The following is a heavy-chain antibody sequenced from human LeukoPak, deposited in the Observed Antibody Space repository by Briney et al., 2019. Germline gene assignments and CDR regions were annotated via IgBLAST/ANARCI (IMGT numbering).Heavy chain of an antibody. CDR2: RYYSGGT. Sequence: SETLSLTCTVSGGSVTSGTYYWSWIRQPPGKGLEWIGYRYYSGGTNYNPSLKSRVTISVDKSKNQFSLKLSSVTAADTAVYYCARLYSSSSYFDYWGQGTLVTVSS. CDR3: ARLYSSSSYFDY. V-gene: IGHV4-61*01. J-gene: IGHJ4*02. D-gene: IGHD6-6*01. CDR1: GGSVTSGTYY.